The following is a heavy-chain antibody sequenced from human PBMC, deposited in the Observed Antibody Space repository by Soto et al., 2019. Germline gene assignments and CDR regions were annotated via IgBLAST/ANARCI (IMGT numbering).Heavy chain of an antibody. CDR1: GYSFTSYW. Sequence: GESLKISCKGSGYSFTSYWIGWVRQMPGKGLEWMGIIYPGDSDTRYSPSFQGQVTISADKSISTAYLQWSSLKASDTAMYYCARQVIPIQDYTGHAFDIWGQGTMVTVSS. CDR3: ARQVIPIQDYTGHAFDI. CDR2: IYPGDSDT. J-gene: IGHJ3*02. V-gene: IGHV5-51*01. D-gene: IGHD4-4*01.